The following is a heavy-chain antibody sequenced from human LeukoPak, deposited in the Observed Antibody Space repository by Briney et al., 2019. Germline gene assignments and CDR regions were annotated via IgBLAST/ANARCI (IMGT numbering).Heavy chain of an antibody. Sequence: GGSLMLCCSASVFIFSSYEMNWGRQAPGKGLEWISYSSSGDNIIYYGDSVRGRFTISRDNAKNSLYLQMNSLRAEDTPVHYCARKGFNFFDYWGHGTLVTVSS. J-gene: IGHJ4*01. CDR1: VFIFSSYE. CDR2: SSSGDNII. CDR3: ARKGFNFFDY. V-gene: IGHV3-48*03.